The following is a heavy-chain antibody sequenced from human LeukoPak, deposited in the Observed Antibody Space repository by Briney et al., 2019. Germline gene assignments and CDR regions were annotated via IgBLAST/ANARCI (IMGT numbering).Heavy chain of an antibody. CDR2: IYHSGST. J-gene: IGHJ4*02. Sequence: SETLSLTCTVSGYSISSGYYWGWIRQPPGKGLEWIGSIYHSGSTYYNPSLKSRVTISVDTSKNQFSLKLSSVTAADTAVYYCAMIASPYPYCSSTTCYAAFDYWGQGTLVTVSS. CDR1: GYSISSGYY. CDR3: AMIASPYPYCSSTTCYAAFDY. V-gene: IGHV4-38-2*02. D-gene: IGHD2-2*01.